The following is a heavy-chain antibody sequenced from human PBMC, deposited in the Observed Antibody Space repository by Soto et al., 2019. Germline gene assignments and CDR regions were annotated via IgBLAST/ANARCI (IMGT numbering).Heavy chain of an antibody. Sequence: QLQLQESAPGLVKPSETLSLTCTVPGGSISSRCYYRGWIRQPPGKGLEWIGTIDYSGSTYYNQSLKSRVTRSVDTCIYQSAVKLSSVTAADTAVDYCATSNWFDPWGQGTMVTVSS. V-gene: IGHV4-39*01. CDR1: GGSISSRCYY. CDR2: IDYSGST. J-gene: IGHJ5*02. CDR3: ATSNWFDP.